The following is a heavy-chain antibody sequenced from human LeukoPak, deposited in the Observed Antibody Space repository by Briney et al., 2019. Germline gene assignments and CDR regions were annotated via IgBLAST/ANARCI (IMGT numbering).Heavy chain of an antibody. CDR2: ISAYNGNT. CDR1: GYTFTSYG. V-gene: IGHV1-18*01. CDR3: ARGGWNYPYYYYGMDV. Sequence: ASVKVSCKASGYTFTSYGISWVRQAPGQGLEWMGWISAYNGNTNYAQKPQGRVTMTTDTSTSTAYMELRSLRSDDTAVYYCARGGWNYPYYYYGMDVWGQGTTVTVPS. D-gene: IGHD1-7*01. J-gene: IGHJ6*02.